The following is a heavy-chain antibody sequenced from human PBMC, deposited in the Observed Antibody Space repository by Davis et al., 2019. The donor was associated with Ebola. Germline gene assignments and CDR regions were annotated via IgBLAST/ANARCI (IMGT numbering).Heavy chain of an antibody. Sequence: MPSETLSLTCAVYGGSFSGYYWNWIRQPPGKGLEWIGYVHHSGITNFDPSLNRRITISLDTSKNQLSLEMSPVTPADTAMYYCARGLVVPVALLNHMDVWGEGTMVTVSS. CDR1: GGSFSGYY. CDR2: VHHSGIT. CDR3: ARGLVVPVALLNHMDV. V-gene: IGHV4-59*01. J-gene: IGHJ6*03. D-gene: IGHD2-21*01.